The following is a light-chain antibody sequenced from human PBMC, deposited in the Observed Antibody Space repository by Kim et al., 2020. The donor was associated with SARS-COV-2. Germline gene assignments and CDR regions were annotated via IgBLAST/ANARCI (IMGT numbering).Light chain of an antibody. Sequence: ASVGDRVTITCRASQNIYSWLAWYQQKPGKAPNLLIYKASTLESGVPSRFSGSASGTEFTLTISSLQPDDFATYYCQQYSSYSSCTFGQGTKLEI. J-gene: IGKJ2*02. CDR1: QNIYSW. V-gene: IGKV1-5*03. CDR3: QQYSSYSSCT. CDR2: KAS.